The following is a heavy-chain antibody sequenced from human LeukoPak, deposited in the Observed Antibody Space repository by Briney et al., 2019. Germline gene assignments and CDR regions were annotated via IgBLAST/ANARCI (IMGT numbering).Heavy chain of an antibody. J-gene: IGHJ4*02. D-gene: IGHD1-26*01. CDR3: ARGVGATIIAFDY. CDR2: IYYSGST. V-gene: IGHV4-59*01. CDR1: GGSISSYY. Sequence: SETLSLTCTVSGGSISSYYWSWIRQPPGKGLEWIGYIYYSGSTNYNPSLKSRVTISVDTSKNQFSLKLSSATAADTAVYYCARGVGATIIAFDYWGQGTLVTVSS.